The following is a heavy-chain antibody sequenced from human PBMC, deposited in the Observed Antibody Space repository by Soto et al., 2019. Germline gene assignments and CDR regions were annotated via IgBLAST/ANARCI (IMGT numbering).Heavy chain of an antibody. J-gene: IGHJ2*01. D-gene: IGHD1-1*01. CDR3: ARDERSWYFDL. V-gene: IGHV3-33*01. CDR1: GFTFSGYG. Sequence: QVQVVESGGGVVQPGRSLRLSCAAAGFTFSGYGMHWVRQAPGKGLEWVALMWHDGSNTFYADSVKGRFTISRDKSDNTLFLQMNSLRAEDTAVYYCARDERSWYFDLWGRGTLVSVSS. CDR2: MWHDGSNT.